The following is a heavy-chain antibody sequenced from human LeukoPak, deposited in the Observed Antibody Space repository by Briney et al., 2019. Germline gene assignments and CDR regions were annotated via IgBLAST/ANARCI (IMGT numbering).Heavy chain of an antibody. D-gene: IGHD6-13*01. CDR3: ARGRLRSIAARGAKDSGFDP. CDR1: GYTFTGYY. Sequence: ASVKVSCKASGYTFTGYYIHWVRQAPGQGLEWMGWINPDRGGTKYAQTFQGRVTMTRDTSISTAYMELSSLRSEDTAVYYCARGRLRSIAARGAKDSGFDPWGQGTLVTVSS. J-gene: IGHJ5*02. V-gene: IGHV1-2*02. CDR2: INPDRGGT.